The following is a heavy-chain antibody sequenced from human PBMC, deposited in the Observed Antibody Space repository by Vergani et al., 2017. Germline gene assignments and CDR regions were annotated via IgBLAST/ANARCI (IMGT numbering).Heavy chain of an antibody. D-gene: IGHD3-9*01. CDR3: ARVDILTGYSEYYFDD. CDR2: IYYSGST. V-gene: IGHV4-59*01. CDR1: GGSISSYY. J-gene: IGHJ4*02. Sequence: QVQLQESGPGLVKPSETLSLTCTVSGGSISSYYWSWIRQPPGKGLEWIGYIYYSGSTNYNPSLKSRVTISVDTSKNQFSLKLSSVTAADTAVYYCARVDILTGYSEYYFDDWGQGTLVTVSS.